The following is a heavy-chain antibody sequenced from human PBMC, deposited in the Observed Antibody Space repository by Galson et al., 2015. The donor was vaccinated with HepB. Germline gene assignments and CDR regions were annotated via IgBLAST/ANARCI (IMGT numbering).Heavy chain of an antibody. CDR3: AGSGTIFGASILDWYFDL. J-gene: IGHJ2*01. D-gene: IGHD3-3*01. Sequence: SLRLSCAASGFTFSSYSMNWVRQAPGKGLERVSYIRSSSTIYYADSVKGRFTISRDNAKNSLYLQMNSLRAEDTAVYYCAGSGTIFGASILDWYFDLWGRGTLVTVSS. V-gene: IGHV3-48*01. CDR1: GFTFSSYS. CDR2: IRSSSTI.